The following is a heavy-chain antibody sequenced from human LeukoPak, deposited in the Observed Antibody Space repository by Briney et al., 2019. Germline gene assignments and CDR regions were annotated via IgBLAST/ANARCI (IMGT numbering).Heavy chain of an antibody. D-gene: IGHD3-16*01. CDR2: INPSGGST. V-gene: IGHV1-46*01. J-gene: IGHJ4*02. Sequence: ASVKVPCKASGYTFSSHYVHWVRQAPGQGLEWMGIINPSGGSTSYARKFQGRVTMTRDKSTSTIYMELKSVRSEDTAVYYCAGAVMMHGEAIPAHWGQGTPVTVSS. CDR3: AGAVMMHGEAIPAH. CDR1: GYTFSSHY.